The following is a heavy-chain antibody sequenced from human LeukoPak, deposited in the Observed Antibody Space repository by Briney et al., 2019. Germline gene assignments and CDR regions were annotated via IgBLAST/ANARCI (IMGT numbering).Heavy chain of an antibody. D-gene: IGHD1-26*01. V-gene: IGHV4-38-2*01. Sequence: PSETLSLTCAVSPSSIISDYSWGWIRQPPGKGLEWIGSIYHSGGTHYNPSLKSRATISVDTSQNQFSLRLSSVTAADTAVYYCARGTYGDYHYYMDVWGKGTTVTVSS. CDR1: PSSIISDYS. CDR3: ARGTYGDYHYYMDV. CDR2: IYHSGGT. J-gene: IGHJ6*03.